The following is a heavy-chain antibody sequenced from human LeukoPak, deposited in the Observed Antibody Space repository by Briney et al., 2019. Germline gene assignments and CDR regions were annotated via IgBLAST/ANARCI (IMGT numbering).Heavy chain of an antibody. V-gene: IGHV3-53*01. D-gene: IGHD2-2*01. J-gene: IGHJ2*01. CDR3: ARESTSWYFDL. Sequence: PGGSLRLSCAASGFTVSSNYMSWVRQAPGKGLEWVSVIYSGGSTYYADSVKDRFTISRDNSKNTLYLQMNSLRAEDTAVYYCARESTSWYFDLWGRGTVVTVSS. CDR1: GFTVSSNY. CDR2: IYSGGST.